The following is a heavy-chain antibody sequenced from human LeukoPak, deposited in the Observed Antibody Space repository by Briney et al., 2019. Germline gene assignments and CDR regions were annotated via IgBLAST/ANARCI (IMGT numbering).Heavy chain of an antibody. CDR3: AAIYDFWSGYYLFDY. CDR2: INAGNGNT. Sequence: ASVKVSCKASGYTFTSYAMHWVRQAPGQRLEWMGWINAGNGNTKYSQKFQGRVTITRDMSTSTAYMELSSLRSEDTAVYYCAAIYDFWSGYYLFDYWGQGTLVTVSS. J-gene: IGHJ4*02. V-gene: IGHV1-3*01. D-gene: IGHD3-3*01. CDR1: GYTFTSYA.